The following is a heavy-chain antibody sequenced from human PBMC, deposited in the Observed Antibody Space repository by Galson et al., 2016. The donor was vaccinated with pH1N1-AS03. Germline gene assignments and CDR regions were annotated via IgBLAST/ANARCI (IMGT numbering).Heavy chain of an antibody. D-gene: IGHD3-22*01. V-gene: IGHV4-30-4*07. Sequence: GSISSVGYSWSWIRQPPGKGLEWIGYIFHSGSTYYTPSLKSRVSISLDTSKNHFSLTLSSVTAADTAVYYCAKNLATNYYDGRDYSDAFDVWGPGTTVTVSS. CDR1: GSISSVGYS. J-gene: IGHJ3*01. CDR3: AKNLATNYYDGRDYSDAFDV. CDR2: IFHSGST.